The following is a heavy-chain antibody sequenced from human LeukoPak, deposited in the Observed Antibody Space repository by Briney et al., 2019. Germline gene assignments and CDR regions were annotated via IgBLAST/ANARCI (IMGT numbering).Heavy chain of an antibody. CDR3: ARGGGLWFGELSFDY. CDR1: GGSFSGYY. CDR2: INHSGST. D-gene: IGHD3-10*01. J-gene: IGHJ4*02. V-gene: IGHV4-34*01. Sequence: SETLSLTFAVYGGSFSGYYWSWIRQPPGKGLEWIGEINHSGSTNYNPSVKSQVTISVDTSKNQFSLKLSSVTAADTAVYYCARGGGLWFGELSFDYWGQGTLVTVSS.